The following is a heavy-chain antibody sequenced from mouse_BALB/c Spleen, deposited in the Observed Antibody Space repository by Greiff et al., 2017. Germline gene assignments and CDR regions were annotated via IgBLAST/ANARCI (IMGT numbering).Heavy chain of an antibody. Sequence: VKLQQSGAELVRPGTSVKVSCKASGYAFTNYLIEWVKQRPGQGLEWIGVINPGSGGTNYNEKFKGKATLTADKSSSTAYMQLSSLTSDDSAVYFCARSPARGFDYWGQGTTLTVSS. V-gene: IGHV1-54*01. CDR2: INPGSGGT. CDR1: GYAFTNYL. D-gene: IGHD3-1*01. CDR3: ARSPARGFDY. J-gene: IGHJ2*01.